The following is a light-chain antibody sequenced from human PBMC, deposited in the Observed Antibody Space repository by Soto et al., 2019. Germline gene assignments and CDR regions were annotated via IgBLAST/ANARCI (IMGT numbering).Light chain of an antibody. Sequence: DFLMTQSPSTLSASVGDRVTITCRASQSISDRLAWYQQKPGNAPKLLIYKASSLQSGVPSRFSGSGSGTEFTLTIISRQPDDFAMYYCQQYNSYRWTFGQGTKVEIK. CDR2: KAS. V-gene: IGKV1-5*03. CDR1: QSISDR. CDR3: QQYNSYRWT. J-gene: IGKJ1*01.